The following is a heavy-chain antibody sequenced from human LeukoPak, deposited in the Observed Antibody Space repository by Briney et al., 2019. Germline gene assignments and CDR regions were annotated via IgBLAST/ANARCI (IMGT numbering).Heavy chain of an antibody. J-gene: IGHJ4*02. V-gene: IGHV3-13*01. CDR3: LRGLQGGLDN. CDR1: GFTFSSYD. CDR2: INTAGDT. D-gene: IGHD2-2*03. Sequence: GGSLRLSCAASGFTFSSYDMHWVRQATGKGLEWVSSINTAGDTYSSGSVKGRFTISRENAKNSLYLQMNSLRVGDTAVYYCLRGLQGGLDNWGQGTLVTVSS.